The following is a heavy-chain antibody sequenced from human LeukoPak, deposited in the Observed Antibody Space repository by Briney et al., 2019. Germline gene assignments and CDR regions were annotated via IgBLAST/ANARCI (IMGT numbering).Heavy chain of an antibody. J-gene: IGHJ5*02. D-gene: IGHD3-16*01. Sequence: ASVKVSCKASGYTFTGYYMHWVRQAPGQGLEWMGWINPNSGGTNYAQKFQGRVTMTRDTSISTAYMELSRLRSDDTAVYYCAREQDRIMITFGGSQNWFDPWGQGTLVTVSS. CDR1: GYTFTGYY. CDR2: INPNSGGT. CDR3: AREQDRIMITFGGSQNWFDP. V-gene: IGHV1-2*02.